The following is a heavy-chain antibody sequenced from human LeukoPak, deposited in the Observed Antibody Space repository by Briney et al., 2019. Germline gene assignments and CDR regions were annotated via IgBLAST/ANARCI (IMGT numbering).Heavy chain of an antibody. V-gene: IGHV1-46*01. D-gene: IGHD5-12*01. J-gene: IGHJ4*02. CDR1: GNSN. CDR3: ASGGYDWDAYDY. Sequence: ASAKVSCKASGNSNIHWVRQTPGQGPEWMGLIRPGGGGTSYAQKFQGRVTMTRDRSTSIVYMELSSLRSEDTAVYFCASGGYDWDAYDYWGQGTPVTVSS. CDR2: IRPGGGGT.